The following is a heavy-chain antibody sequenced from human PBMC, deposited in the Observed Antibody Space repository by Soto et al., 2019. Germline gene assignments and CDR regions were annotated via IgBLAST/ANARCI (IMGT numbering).Heavy chain of an antibody. V-gene: IGHV4-30-4*01. CDR3: ARTSGTTAYYYYGMDV. CDR2: IYYSGST. D-gene: IGHD1-1*01. J-gene: IGHJ6*02. CDR1: GGSISSGDYY. Sequence: SETLSLTCTVSGGSISSGDYYWSWIRQPPGKGLEWIGYIYYSGSTYYNPSLKSRVTISVDTSKNQFSLKLGSVTAADTAVYYCARTSGTTAYYYYGMDVWGQGTTVTVSS.